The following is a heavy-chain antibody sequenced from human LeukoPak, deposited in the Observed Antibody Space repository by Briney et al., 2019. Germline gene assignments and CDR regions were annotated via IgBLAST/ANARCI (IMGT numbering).Heavy chain of an antibody. CDR3: ARHGSYWFDP. J-gene: IGHJ5*02. CDR2: IYYSGST. Sequence: SETLSLTCTVSGGSISSYYWSCIRQPPGKGLEWIGYIYYSGSTNYNPSLKSRVTISVDTSKNQFSLKLSSVTAADTAVYYCARHGSYWFDPWGQGTLVTVSS. CDR1: GGSISSYY. V-gene: IGHV4-59*08. D-gene: IGHD6-6*01.